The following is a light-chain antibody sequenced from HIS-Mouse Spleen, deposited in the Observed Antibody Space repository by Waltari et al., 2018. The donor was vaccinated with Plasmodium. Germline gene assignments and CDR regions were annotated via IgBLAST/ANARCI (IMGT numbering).Light chain of an antibody. CDR2: DAS. Sequence: DIQMTQSPSSLSASVGSRVTITCQASQDISNYLTWYQQKPGKAPKLLIYDASNLETGVPSRFSGSGSGTDFTFTISSLQPEDIATYYCQQYDNLPYTFGQGTKLEIK. J-gene: IGKJ2*01. CDR3: QQYDNLPYT. CDR1: QDISNY. V-gene: IGKV1-33*01.